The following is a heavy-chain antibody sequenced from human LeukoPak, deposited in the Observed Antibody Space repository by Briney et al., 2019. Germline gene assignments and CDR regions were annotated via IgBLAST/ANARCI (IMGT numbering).Heavy chain of an antibody. CDR3: ARVAGIPYYYDSSGPWDY. Sequence: SETLSLTCTVSGGSISSYYWSWIRQPPGKGLEWIGYIYYSGSTNYNPSLKSRVTISVDTSKNQFSLKLSSVTAADTAVHYCARVAGIPYYYDSSGPWDYWGQGTLVTVSS. J-gene: IGHJ4*02. V-gene: IGHV4-59*01. CDR1: GGSISSYY. D-gene: IGHD3-22*01. CDR2: IYYSGST.